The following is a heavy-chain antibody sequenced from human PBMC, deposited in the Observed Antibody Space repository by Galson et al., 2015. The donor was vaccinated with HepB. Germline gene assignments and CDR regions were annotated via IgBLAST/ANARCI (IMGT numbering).Heavy chain of an antibody. CDR2: IIPIFGTA. CDR3: ARADCGGDCYVYYYYGMDV. V-gene: IGHV1-69*13. D-gene: IGHD2-21*02. CDR1: GGTFSSYA. Sequence: SVKVSCKASGGTFSSYAISWVRQAPGQGLEWMGGIIPIFGTANYAQKFQGRVTITADESTSTAYMELSGLRSEDTAVYYCARADCGGDCYVYYYYGMDVWGQGTTVTVSS. J-gene: IGHJ6*02.